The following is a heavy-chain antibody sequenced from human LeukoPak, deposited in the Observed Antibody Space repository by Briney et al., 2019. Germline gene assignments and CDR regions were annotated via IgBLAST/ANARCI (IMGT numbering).Heavy chain of an antibody. D-gene: IGHD5-24*01. CDR3: AKGGEMATIEESDY. J-gene: IGHJ4*02. V-gene: IGHV3-30*18. CDR1: GYTFRSYG. Sequence: GGSLRLSCVASGYTFRSYGMHWVRQSPGRGLEWVTVISYDGSIKYYADSVKGRFTISRDNSKNTVYLQMHSLRDEDTAVYYCAKGGEMATIEESDYWGQGALVTVSS. CDR2: ISYDGSIK.